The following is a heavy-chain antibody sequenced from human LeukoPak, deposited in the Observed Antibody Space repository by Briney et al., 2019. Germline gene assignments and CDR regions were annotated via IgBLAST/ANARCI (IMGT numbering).Heavy chain of an antibody. D-gene: IGHD3-10*01. CDR1: GGSISSYY. J-gene: IGHJ3*02. CDR3: ARHGGVVRGEGRDAFDI. Sequence: SETLSLTCTVSGGSISSYYWSWIRQPPGKGLEWIGYIYYSGSTNYNPSLKSRVTISLDTSKNQFSLKLSSVTAADTAVYYCARHGGVVRGEGRDAFDIWGQGTMVTVSS. CDR2: IYYSGST. V-gene: IGHV4-59*08.